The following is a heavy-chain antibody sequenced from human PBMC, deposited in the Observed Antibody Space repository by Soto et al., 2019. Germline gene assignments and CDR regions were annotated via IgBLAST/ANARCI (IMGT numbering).Heavy chain of an antibody. CDR1: GFTFSSYS. V-gene: IGHV3-21*01. CDR2: ISSSSYI. J-gene: IGHJ6*03. Sequence: GGSLRLSCAASGFTFSSYSMNWVRQAPGKGLEWVSSISSSSYIYYADSVKGRFTISRDNAKNSLYLQMNSLRAEDTAVYYCARDTLRYCSGGSCYFMDVWGKGTTVTVSS. D-gene: IGHD2-15*01. CDR3: ARDTLRYCSGGSCYFMDV.